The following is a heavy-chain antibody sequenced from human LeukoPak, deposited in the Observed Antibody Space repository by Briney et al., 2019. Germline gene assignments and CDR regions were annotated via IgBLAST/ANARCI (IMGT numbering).Heavy chain of an antibody. D-gene: IGHD6-13*01. CDR1: GFTFSTYG. CDR3: ARAGSTWALDY. Sequence: GGSLRLSCAASGFTFSTYGMHWVRQAPGKGLEWVAFIRYDGSSQDYADSVKGRFTISRDNSKNTVSLQMNSLRDDDTAVYYCARAGSTWALDYWGQGTLVTVSS. V-gene: IGHV3-30*02. CDR2: IRYDGSSQ. J-gene: IGHJ4*02.